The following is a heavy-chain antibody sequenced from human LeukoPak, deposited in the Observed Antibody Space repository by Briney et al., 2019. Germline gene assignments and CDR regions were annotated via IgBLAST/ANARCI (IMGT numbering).Heavy chain of an antibody. CDR2: ISSNGDFT. CDR1: RFTFNTYA. V-gene: IGHV3-23*01. CDR3: ATVNRDCSGGTCYSYDY. J-gene: IGHJ4*02. D-gene: IGHD2-15*01. Sequence: PGGSLRLSCVASRFTFNTYAVNWVRQAPGKGLEWDSAISSNGDFTYYADSVRGRFTISRDNSKNTVFLQMNGLRADDRAVYYCATVNRDCSGGTCYSYDYWGQGTLVTVSS.